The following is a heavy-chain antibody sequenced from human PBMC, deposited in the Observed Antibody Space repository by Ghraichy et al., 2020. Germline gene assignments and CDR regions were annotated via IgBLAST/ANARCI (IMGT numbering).Heavy chain of an antibody. Sequence: SETLSLTCTVSGGSISSSSYYWGWIRQPPGKGLEWIGSIYYSGSTYYNPSLKSRVTISVDTSKNQFSLKLSSVTAADTAVYYRARRYYDSSGYSYKSFDYWGQGTLVTVSS. CDR3: ARRYYDSSGYSYKSFDY. CDR2: IYYSGST. V-gene: IGHV4-39*01. J-gene: IGHJ4*02. CDR1: GGSISSSSYY. D-gene: IGHD3-22*01.